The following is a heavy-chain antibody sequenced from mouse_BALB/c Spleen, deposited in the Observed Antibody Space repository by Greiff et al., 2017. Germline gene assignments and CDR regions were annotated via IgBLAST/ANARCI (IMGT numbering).Heavy chain of an antibody. CDR3: ARHHDYGDYAMDY. Sequence: VKLVESGPDLVAPSQSLSITCTVSGFSLTSYGVHWVRQPPGKGLEWLVVIWSDGSTTYNSALKSRLSISKDNSKSQVFLKMNSLQTDDTAMYYCARHHDYGDYAMDYWGQGTSVTVSS. J-gene: IGHJ4*01. CDR1: GFSLTSYG. D-gene: IGHD2-4*01. CDR2: IWSDGST. V-gene: IGHV2-6-2*01.